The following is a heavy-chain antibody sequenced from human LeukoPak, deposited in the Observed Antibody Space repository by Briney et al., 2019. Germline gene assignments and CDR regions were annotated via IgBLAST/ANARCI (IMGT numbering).Heavy chain of an antibody. V-gene: IGHV4-59*11. Sequence: SETLSLTCAVSDESFSSHYWTWVRQPPGKGLEWMGDISYIGSTNYNPSLKRRVTISIDTSKNQLSLKLSAVTAADTALYYCARNLVTVTKGFDIWGQGTMVSVSS. D-gene: IGHD4-17*01. J-gene: IGHJ3*02. CDR2: ISYIGST. CDR1: DESFSSHY. CDR3: ARNLVTVTKGFDI.